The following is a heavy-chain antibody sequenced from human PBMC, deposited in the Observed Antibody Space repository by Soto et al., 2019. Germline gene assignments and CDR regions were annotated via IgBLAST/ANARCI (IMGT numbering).Heavy chain of an antibody. CDR3: AKDRGIIVKAGDAFDV. V-gene: IGHV3-23*01. D-gene: IGHD3-16*02. CDR2: ISDSGDRT. CDR1: GFTLSMSA. Sequence: EVQLMESGGGLVQPGGSLRLSCASSGFTLSMSAVNWVRQAPGKGQEWVSYISDSGDRTYYADSVKGRFTISRDRSKNTVSLQMDSLRAEDTAVYYCAKDRGIIVKAGDAFDVWGHGTKVTVSS. J-gene: IGHJ3*01.